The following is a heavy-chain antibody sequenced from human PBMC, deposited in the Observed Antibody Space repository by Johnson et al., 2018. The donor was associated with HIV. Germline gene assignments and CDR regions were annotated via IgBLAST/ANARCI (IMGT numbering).Heavy chain of an antibody. CDR3: AKANRAMTKGGFGAFDI. D-gene: IGHD3-16*01. J-gene: IGHJ3*02. CDR1: GFTFDDYA. V-gene: IGHV3-9*01. Sequence: VQLVESGGGVVQPGRSLRLSCAASGFTFDDYAMHWVRQAPGKGLEWVSGISWNSGSIGYADSVKGRFTISRDNAKNSLYMQMNSLRAEDKAFDYCAKANRAMTKGGFGAFDIWGQGTMVTVSS. CDR2: ISWNSGSI.